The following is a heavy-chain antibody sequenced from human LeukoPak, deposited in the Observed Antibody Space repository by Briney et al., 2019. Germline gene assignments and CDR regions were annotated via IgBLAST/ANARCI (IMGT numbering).Heavy chain of an antibody. CDR1: GFTFSSYG. CDR2: ISHDGSNK. J-gene: IGHJ5*02. CDR3: AKGMREGGNWFDP. D-gene: IGHD3-16*01. V-gene: IGHV3-30*18. Sequence: GRSLRLSCAASGFTFSSYGMHWVRQAPGKGLEWVAVISHDGSNKYYADSVKGRFTISRDNSMNTLYLQMNSLRAEDTAVYYCAKGMREGGNWFDPWGQGTLVTVSS.